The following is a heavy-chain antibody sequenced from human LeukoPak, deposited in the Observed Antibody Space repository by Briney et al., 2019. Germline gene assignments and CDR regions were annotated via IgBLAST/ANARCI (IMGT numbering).Heavy chain of an antibody. Sequence: GGSLRLSCAASGFTFSNAWMSWVRQAPGKGLEWVGRIKSKTDGGTTDYAAPVKGRFTFSRDDSKNTLYLQMNSLKTEDTAVYYCTTSSLSGSYLDFDYWGQGTLVTVSS. V-gene: IGHV3-15*01. J-gene: IGHJ4*02. CDR2: IKSKTDGGTT. CDR3: TTSSLSGSYLDFDY. CDR1: GFTFSNAW. D-gene: IGHD1-26*01.